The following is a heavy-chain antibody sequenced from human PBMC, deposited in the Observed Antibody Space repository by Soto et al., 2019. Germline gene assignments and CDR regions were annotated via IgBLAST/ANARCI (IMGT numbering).Heavy chain of an antibody. Sequence: PSETLSLTCTVSGGSISSGGYYWSWIRQHPGKGLEWIGYIYYSGSTYYNPSLKSRVTISVDTSKNQFSLKLSSVTAADTAVYYCARGSDLDYFDYWGQGTLVTVSS. CDR2: IYYSGST. CDR3: ARGSDLDYFDY. D-gene: IGHD3-16*01. J-gene: IGHJ4*02. V-gene: IGHV4-31*03. CDR1: GGSISSGGYY.